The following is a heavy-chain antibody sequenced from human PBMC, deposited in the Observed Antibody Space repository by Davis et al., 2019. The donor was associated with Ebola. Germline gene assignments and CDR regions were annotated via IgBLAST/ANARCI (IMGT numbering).Heavy chain of an antibody. Sequence: PGGSLRLSCAASGFTFSSYGMHWVRQAPGKGLEWVAVISYDGSNKYYADSVKGRFTISRDNSKNTLYLQMNSLRAEDTAVYYCARQAVAGWYFDLWGRGTLVTVSS. CDR2: ISYDGSNK. CDR1: GFTFSSYG. CDR3: ARQAVAGWYFDL. J-gene: IGHJ2*01. V-gene: IGHV3-30*03. D-gene: IGHD6-19*01.